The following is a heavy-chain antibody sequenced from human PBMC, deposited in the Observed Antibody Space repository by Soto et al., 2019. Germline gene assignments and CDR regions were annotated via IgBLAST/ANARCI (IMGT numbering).Heavy chain of an antibody. J-gene: IGHJ4*02. CDR2: IYYSGST. CDR3: ARDPRYCTNGVCYFSFLGFDY. Sequence: PSETLSLTCAVYGGSFSGYYWSWIRQHPGKGLEWIGYIYYSGSTYYNPSLKSRVTISVDTSKNQFSLKLSSVTAADTAVYYCARDPRYCTNGVCYFSFLGFDYWGQGTLVTVSS. D-gene: IGHD2-8*01. V-gene: IGHV4-31*11. CDR1: GGSFSGYY.